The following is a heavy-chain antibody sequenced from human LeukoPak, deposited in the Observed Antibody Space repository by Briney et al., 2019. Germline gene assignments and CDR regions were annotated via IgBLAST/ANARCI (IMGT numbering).Heavy chain of an antibody. CDR2: ISGSSHYT. Sequence: PGGSLRLSCAASGFTFSDHYMSWIRQAPGKGLEWVSYISGSSHYTNTADSVKGRFTISRDNAKNLLYLQMSSLRTEDTAVYYCARVTLYGESALDYWGQGTLVTVSS. D-gene: IGHD4-17*01. V-gene: IGHV3-11*06. J-gene: IGHJ4*02. CDR3: ARVTLYGESALDY. CDR1: GFTFSDHY.